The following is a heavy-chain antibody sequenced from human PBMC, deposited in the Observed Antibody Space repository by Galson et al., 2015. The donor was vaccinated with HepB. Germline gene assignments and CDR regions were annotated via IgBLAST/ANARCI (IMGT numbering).Heavy chain of an antibody. Sequence: SLRLSCADSAFTFSSYAMHWVRQAPGKGLEWVAVISDDGSNKYYADSVKGRFTISRDNSKNTLYLQMNSLRAEDTAVYYCAKTLLWFGELFDAFDIWGQGTMVTVSS. CDR3: AKTLLWFGELFDAFDI. CDR2: ISDDGSNK. V-gene: IGHV3-30*04. J-gene: IGHJ3*02. D-gene: IGHD3-10*01. CDR1: AFTFSSYA.